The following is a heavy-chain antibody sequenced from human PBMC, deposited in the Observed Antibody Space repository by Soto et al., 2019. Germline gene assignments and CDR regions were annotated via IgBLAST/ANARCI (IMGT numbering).Heavy chain of an antibody. J-gene: IGHJ3*02. Sequence: ASLKVSCKASGYTFTSYAMHWVRQAPGQRLEWMGWINAGNGNTKYSQKFQGRVTITRDTSASTAYMELSSLRFEDTAVYFCATAIADDAFDIWGRGTMVTVSS. CDR3: ATAIADDAFDI. V-gene: IGHV1-3*01. D-gene: IGHD2-2*01. CDR1: GYTFTSYA. CDR2: INAGNGNT.